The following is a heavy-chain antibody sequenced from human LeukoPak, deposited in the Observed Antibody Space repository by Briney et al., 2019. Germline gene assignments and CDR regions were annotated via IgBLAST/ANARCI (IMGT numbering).Heavy chain of an antibody. Sequence: SETLSLTCTVSGGSISSYYWSWIRQPPGKGLEWIGYIYYSGSTNYNPSLKSRVTISVDTSKNQFSLKLSSVTAADTAVYYCARGPANGDYVKSLGYWGQGTLVTVSS. CDR3: ARGPANGDYVKSLGY. J-gene: IGHJ4*02. V-gene: IGHV4-59*12. CDR2: IYYSGST. D-gene: IGHD4-17*01. CDR1: GGSISSYY.